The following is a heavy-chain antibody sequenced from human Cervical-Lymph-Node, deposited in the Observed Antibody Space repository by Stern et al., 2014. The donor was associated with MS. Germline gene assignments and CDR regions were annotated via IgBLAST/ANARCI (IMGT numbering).Heavy chain of an antibody. Sequence: QITLKESGPALVKPTQTLTLTCTFSGFSLTTPGMRVGWIRQPPGKTLEWLARIDWDDEKFYSTSLKTRLTISKDTSKNQVALTMTNMDPVDTATYYCARSRVGTPTDYSYYFGMDVWGLGTTVTVSS. CDR2: IDWDDEK. D-gene: IGHD1-26*01. CDR1: GFSLTTPGMR. V-gene: IGHV2-70*04. CDR3: ARSRVGTPTDYSYYFGMDV. J-gene: IGHJ6*02.